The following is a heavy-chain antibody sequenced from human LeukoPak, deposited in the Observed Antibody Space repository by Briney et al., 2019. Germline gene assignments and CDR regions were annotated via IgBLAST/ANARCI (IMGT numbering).Heavy chain of an antibody. Sequence: SETLSLTCTVSGASIGSYYWGWIRQPSVKGLEWIGTITNSGSTNFNPSLKSRVTMSLDTSNNQFSLKLSFVTAADTALYYCARRFLGVEFDYWGQGMLVTVSS. D-gene: IGHD3-3*01. CDR1: GASIGSYY. CDR3: ARRFLGVEFDY. V-gene: IGHV4-59*01. J-gene: IGHJ4*02. CDR2: ITNSGST.